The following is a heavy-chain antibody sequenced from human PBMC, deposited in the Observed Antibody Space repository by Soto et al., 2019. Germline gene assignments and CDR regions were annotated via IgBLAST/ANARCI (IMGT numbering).Heavy chain of an antibody. CDR2: LYDLDGS. Sequence: DVQLVESGGGLIQPGESLRLSCAAFGFTISGKKYVAWVRQAPGKGLEWVSALYDLDGSFYAASVKGRFTTSSDSTKTTVYLQMNDLRHDDTAVYYCATWHEREHAYDVWGQGKTVTVSS. V-gene: IGHV3-53*01. J-gene: IGHJ3*01. CDR3: ATWHEREHAYDV. D-gene: IGHD1-1*01. CDR1: GFTISGKKY.